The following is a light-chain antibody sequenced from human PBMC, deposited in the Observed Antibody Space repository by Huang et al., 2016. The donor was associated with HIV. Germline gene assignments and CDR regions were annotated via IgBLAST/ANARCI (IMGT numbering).Light chain of an antibody. J-gene: IGKJ4*01. V-gene: IGKV3-15*01. CDR3: QHYHDWPPLA. CDR1: QNIRTK. CDR2: GAS. Sequence: EIVMTQSPATLSVSPGERATLSCRASQNIRTKVAWYQQNSGQPPRLLIYGASTRAPGIPARFSCSGSGTEFTLILTSRQSEDFAVYYCQHYHDWPPLAFGGGTKVEIK.